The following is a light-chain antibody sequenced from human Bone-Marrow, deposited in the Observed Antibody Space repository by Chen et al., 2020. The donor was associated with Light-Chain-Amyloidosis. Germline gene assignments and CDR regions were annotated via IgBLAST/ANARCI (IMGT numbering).Light chain of an antibody. J-gene: IGLJ3*02. V-gene: IGLV1-47*01. CDR3: AAWDDSLSGWV. CDR2: RNN. Sequence: QFVLTQPPSASGTPGQRVSISCSGSSSNIGPNYVFWYQHLPGSAPKLLIYRNNQWPSGVPDRFSGSKSGTSASLAINGLRSEDEADYYCAAWDDSLSGWVFGGGTRLTVL. CDR1: SSNIGPNY.